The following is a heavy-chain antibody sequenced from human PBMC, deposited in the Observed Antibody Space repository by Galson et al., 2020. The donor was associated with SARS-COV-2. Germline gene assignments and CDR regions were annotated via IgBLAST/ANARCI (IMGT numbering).Heavy chain of an antibody. D-gene: IGHD5-18*01. CDR1: GDSVSSDNAA. V-gene: IGHV6-1*01. CDR2: TYYRSKWYY. Sequence: SQTLSLTCAISGDSVSSDNAAWNWIRQSPSRGLEWLGRTYYRSKWYYDYALSVKSRIIINSDTSMNQFSLQLNSVSPEDTAIYYCAREVDLLMVTSASFDYWGQGILVTVSS. J-gene: IGHJ4*02. CDR3: AREVDLLMVTSASFDY.